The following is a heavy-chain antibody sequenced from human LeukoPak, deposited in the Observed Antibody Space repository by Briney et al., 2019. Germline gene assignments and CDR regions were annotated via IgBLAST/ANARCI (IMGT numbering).Heavy chain of an antibody. Sequence: PGGSLRLSCAATGLTFSSYAMSCVRQAPGKGLEWVSALSDDGGHTYYADSVKGRFTISRDNSKNTLCQQRTSPSAKDTAVYHCAKGGWLEYWGQGTLVTVSS. J-gene: IGHJ4*02. D-gene: IGHD6-19*01. CDR2: LSDDGGHT. CDR1: GLTFSSYA. CDR3: AKGGWLEY. V-gene: IGHV3-23*01.